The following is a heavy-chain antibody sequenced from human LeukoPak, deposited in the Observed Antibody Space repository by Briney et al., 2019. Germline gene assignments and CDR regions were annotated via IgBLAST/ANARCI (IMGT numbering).Heavy chain of an antibody. CDR3: ARDWWYYYDSGGHDAFDI. CDR2: ISHDGTNI. V-gene: IGHV3-30*04. J-gene: IGHJ3*02. D-gene: IGHD3-22*01. Sequence: GGSLRLSCAASGFTFSSYAMHWVRQAPGRGLEWVAVISHDGTNIKYADSVKGRFTISRANSKNTLYLQMNGLRAEDTAVYYCARDWWYYYDSGGHDAFDIWGQGTMVTVSS. CDR1: GFTFSSYA.